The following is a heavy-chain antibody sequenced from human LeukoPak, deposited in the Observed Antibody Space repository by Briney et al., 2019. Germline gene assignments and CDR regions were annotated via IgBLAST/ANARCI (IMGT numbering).Heavy chain of an antibody. CDR2: IYSGGSA. V-gene: IGHV3-53*01. CDR3: ARDRGYRAFDI. Sequence: GGSLRLSCAASGFTFSDYYMSWVRQAPGRGLEWVSVIYSGGSAYYADSVKGRFTISRDNSKNTLYLQMNSLRAEDTAVYYCARDRGYRAFDIWGQGTMVTVSS. D-gene: IGHD5-18*01. J-gene: IGHJ3*02. CDR1: GFTFSDYY.